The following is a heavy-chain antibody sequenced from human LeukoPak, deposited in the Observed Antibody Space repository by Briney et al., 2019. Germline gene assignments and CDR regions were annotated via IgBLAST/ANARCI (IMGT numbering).Heavy chain of an antibody. CDR2: IWPGDSDT. Sequence: GESLKISCKISGYDFTTYWIGWVRQMPGKGLECMGIIWPGDSDTRYSPSFQDQVTISADKTISTVYLQWSCLKVSDTAIYYCARRGRGDWFDPWGQGTLVTVSS. D-gene: IGHD1-26*01. CDR3: ARRGRGDWFDP. V-gene: IGHV5-51*01. CDR1: GYDFTTYW. J-gene: IGHJ5*02.